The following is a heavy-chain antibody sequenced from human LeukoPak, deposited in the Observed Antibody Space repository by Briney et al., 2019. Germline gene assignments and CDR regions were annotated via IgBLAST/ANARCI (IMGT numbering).Heavy chain of an antibody. Sequence: GGSLRLSCAASGFTFRCFAMSWVRQSPARGLEWVSSIRGGGEKFYADSVKGRFTLSRDDSRNTVHLQLNNLRVDDTAVYYCAKANWVSNADAVWWGQGTVVTVSS. D-gene: IGHD1-1*01. J-gene: IGHJ4*02. CDR3: AKANWVSNADAVW. V-gene: IGHV3-23*01. CDR1: GFTFRCFA. CDR2: IRGGGEK.